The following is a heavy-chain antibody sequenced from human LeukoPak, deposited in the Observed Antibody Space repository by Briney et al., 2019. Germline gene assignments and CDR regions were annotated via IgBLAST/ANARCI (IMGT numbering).Heavy chain of an antibody. D-gene: IGHD3-9*01. V-gene: IGHV1-2*02. CDR1: GYTFTGYY. CDR3: ARTPVLRYFDY. Sequence: GASVKVSCKASGYTFTGYYMHWIRQAPGHGLEWMAWINPNSGGTNYAQKFQGRVTMTRDTSISTAYMELSRLRSDDTAVYYCARTPVLRYFDYWGQGTLVTVSS. J-gene: IGHJ4*02. CDR2: INPNSGGT.